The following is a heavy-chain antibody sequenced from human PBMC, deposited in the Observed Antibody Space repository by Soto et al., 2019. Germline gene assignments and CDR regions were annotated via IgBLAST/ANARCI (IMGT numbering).Heavy chain of an antibody. CDR1: RFTFSSYG. D-gene: IGHD2-8*01. CDR2: ISSSSSYI. J-gene: IGHJ5*02. CDR3: ARGPPQHSVVMVYALYKRLHR. V-gene: IGHV3-21*01. Sequence: PWWSLVLSFTASRFTFSSYGMHWVRQAPGKGLEWVSSISSSSSYIYYADSVKGRFTISRDNAKNSLYLQMNSLRAEDTAVYYCARGPPQHSVVMVYALYKRLHRWGQGTWVIVYS.